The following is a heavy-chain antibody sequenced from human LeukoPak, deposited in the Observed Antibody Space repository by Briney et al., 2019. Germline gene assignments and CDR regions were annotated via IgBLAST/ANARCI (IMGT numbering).Heavy chain of an antibody. CDR1: GFHFSSRG. D-gene: IGHD3/OR15-3a*01. V-gene: IGHV3-23*01. CDR3: VRDLDWGAFDV. J-gene: IGHJ3*01. CDR2: ISPSGDIT. Sequence: GGSLRLSCAASGFHFSSRGMNFVRQAPGKGLEWVSGISPSGDITYYVDSVMGRFSISRDNRQSTVSLQMNSLRAEDTALYYCVRDLDWGAFDVWGQGTMVTVSS.